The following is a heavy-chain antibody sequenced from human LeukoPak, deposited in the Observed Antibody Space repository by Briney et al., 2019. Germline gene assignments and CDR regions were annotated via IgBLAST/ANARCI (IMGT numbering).Heavy chain of an antibody. CDR3: AAQGYSSGWYGDAFDI. D-gene: IGHD6-19*01. Sequence: GGSLRLSCAASGFTFSSYGMHWVRRAPGKGLEWVAVIWYDGSNKYYADSVKGRFTISRDNSKNTLYLQMNSLRAEDTAVYYCAAQGYSSGWYGDAFDIWGQGTMVTVSS. CDR1: GFTFSSYG. CDR2: IWYDGSNK. V-gene: IGHV3-33*01. J-gene: IGHJ3*02.